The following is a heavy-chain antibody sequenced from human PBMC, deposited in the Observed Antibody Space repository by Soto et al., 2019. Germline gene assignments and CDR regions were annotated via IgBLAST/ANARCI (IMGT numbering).Heavy chain of an antibody. CDR1: GFNFRSYG. Sequence: QVQLVESGGGVVQPGRSLRLSCAASGFNFRSYGMHWVRQAPGKGLEWVAVISYDGSAKWYVDSVKGRFTISRDNANNSLYLQMNSLRAEDTATYHCVRDGLDYYDTERLYFDNWGQGTLVTVSS. CDR3: VRDGLDYYDTERLYFDN. D-gene: IGHD3-22*01. V-gene: IGHV3-30*03. CDR2: ISYDGSAK. J-gene: IGHJ4*02.